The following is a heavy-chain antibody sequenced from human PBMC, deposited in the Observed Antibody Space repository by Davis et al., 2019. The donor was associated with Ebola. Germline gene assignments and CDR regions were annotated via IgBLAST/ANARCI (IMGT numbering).Heavy chain of an antibody. Sequence: PSETLSLTCTVSGGSISSYYWSWIRQPPGKGLEWIGYIYYSGNTNYNPSLKSRVTILVDTSKNQFSLKLSSVTAADTAVYYCARSVDNWFDPWGQGTLVTVSS. V-gene: IGHV4-59*01. D-gene: IGHD2-21*01. CDR1: GGSISSYY. CDR3: ARSVDNWFDP. CDR2: IYYSGNT. J-gene: IGHJ5*02.